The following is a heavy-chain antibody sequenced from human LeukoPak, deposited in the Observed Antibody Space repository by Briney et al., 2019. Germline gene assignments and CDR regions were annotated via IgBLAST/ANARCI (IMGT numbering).Heavy chain of an antibody. D-gene: IGHD3-10*01. CDR2: IWYDGSNK. V-gene: IGHV3-33*01. CDR1: GFTFSSYG. CDR3: ARDSGVAAEYFQH. Sequence: GGSLRLSCAASGFTFSSYGMHWVRQAPGKGLEWVAVIWYDGSNKYYADSVKGRFTISRDNSKNTLYLQMNSLRAEDTAVYYCARDSGVAAEYFQHWGQGTLVTVSS. J-gene: IGHJ1*01.